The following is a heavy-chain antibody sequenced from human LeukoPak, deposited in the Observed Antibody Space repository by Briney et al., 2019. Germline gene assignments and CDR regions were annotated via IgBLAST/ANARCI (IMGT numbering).Heavy chain of an antibody. V-gene: IGHV1-24*01. D-gene: IGHD6-19*01. J-gene: IGHJ4*02. CDR3: ATGQGYSSGWVFDY. CDR1: GYTLTELS. Sequence: ASVKVPCKVSGYTLTELSMHWVRQAPGKGLEWMGGFDPEDGETIYAQKFQGRVTMTEDTSTDTAYMELSCLRSEDTAVYYCATGQGYSSGWVFDYWGQGTLVTVSS. CDR2: FDPEDGET.